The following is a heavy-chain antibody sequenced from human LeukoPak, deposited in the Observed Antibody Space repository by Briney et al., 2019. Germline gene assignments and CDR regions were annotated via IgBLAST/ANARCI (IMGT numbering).Heavy chain of an antibody. CDR3: ARHGYNYGPYYFDY. CDR1: GGSVTSGGHY. V-gene: IGHV4-31*03. D-gene: IGHD5-18*01. J-gene: IGHJ4*02. CDR2: IYYSDST. Sequence: SQTLSLTCSVSGGSVTSGGHYWSWIRQHPGKGLEWIGYIYYSDSTFYNPSLQSRVTISVDASNNQFSLKLSSVTAADTAVYYCARHGYNYGPYYFDYWGQGTLVTVSS.